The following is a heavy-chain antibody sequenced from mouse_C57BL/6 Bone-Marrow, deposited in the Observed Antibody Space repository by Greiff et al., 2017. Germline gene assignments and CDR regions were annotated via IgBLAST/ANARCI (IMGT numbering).Heavy chain of an antibody. V-gene: IGHV1-50*01. CDR2: IDPSDSST. D-gene: IGHD1-1*01. J-gene: IGHJ4*01. CDR3: ARAHYYGSTYYAMDY. Sequence: VQLQQPGAELVKPGASVKLSCKASGYTFTSYWLQWVKQRPGQGLEWIGEIDPSDSSTNYNQKFKGKATLTVDTSSSTAYMQLSSLTSEDSAVYYCARAHYYGSTYYAMDYWGQGTSDTVSS. CDR1: GYTFTSYW.